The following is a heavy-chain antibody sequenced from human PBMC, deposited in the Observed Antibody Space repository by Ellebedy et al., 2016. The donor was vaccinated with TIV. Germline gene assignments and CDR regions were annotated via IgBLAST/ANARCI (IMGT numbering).Heavy chain of an antibody. CDR2: INQDGSEE. J-gene: IGHJ3*02. V-gene: IGHV3-7*01. CDR1: GFPFRSYW. D-gene: IGHD4/OR15-4a*01. Sequence: GESLKISCAASGFPFRSYWVTWVRQAPGKWLEWVANINQDGSEEFYVDSVKGRFTISRDNAKNSLDLQMNSLRAEDTAIYYCATDAGYGEYLSPTHAREIWGQGTMVTVSP. CDR3: ATDAGYGEYLSPTHAREI.